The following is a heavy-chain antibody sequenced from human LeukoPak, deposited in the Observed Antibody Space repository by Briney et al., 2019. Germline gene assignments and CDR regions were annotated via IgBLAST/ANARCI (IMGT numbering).Heavy chain of an antibody. V-gene: IGHV4-39*01. J-gene: IGHJ4*02. D-gene: IGHD3-16*02. CDR3: ARSGYYDYVWGSYRFFDY. CDR1: GGSISSSSYY. CDR2: IYYSGST. Sequence: PSETLSLTCTVSGGSISSSSYYWGWVRQPPGKGLEWIGSIYYSGSTYYNPSLKSRVTISVDTSKNQFSLKLSSVTAADTAVYYCARSGYYDYVWGSYRFFDYWGQGTLVTVSS.